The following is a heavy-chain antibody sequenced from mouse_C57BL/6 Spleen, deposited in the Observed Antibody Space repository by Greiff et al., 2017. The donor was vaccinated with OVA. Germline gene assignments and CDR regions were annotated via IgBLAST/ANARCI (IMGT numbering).Heavy chain of an antibody. J-gene: IGHJ4*01. CDR3: TRVVWGNYAMDY. V-gene: IGHV5-9-1*02. CDR1: GFTFSSYA. Sequence: EVKLMESGEGLVKPGGSLKLSCAASGFTFSSYAMSWVRQTPEKRLEWVAYISSGGDYIYYADTVKGRFTISRDNARNTLYLQMSSLKSEDTAMYYCTRVVWGNYAMDYWGQGTSVTVSS. CDR2: ISSGGDYI.